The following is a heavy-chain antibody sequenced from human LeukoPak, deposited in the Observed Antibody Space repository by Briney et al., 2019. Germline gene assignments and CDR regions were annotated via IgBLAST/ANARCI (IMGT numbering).Heavy chain of an antibody. CDR1: GFALSSYA. V-gene: IGHV3-23*01. CDR2: TSSSDAGT. J-gene: IGHJ4*02. D-gene: IGHD2-15*01. Sequence: GGSLRLSCAASGFALSSYAMSWVRQAPGKGLEWVSATSSSDAGTYHAESVRGRFTISRDNSKNTLYLQMNSLRADDAAVYYCARAPVTSCRGAFCYPFDIWGQGALVTVSS. CDR3: ARAPVTSCRGAFCYPFDI.